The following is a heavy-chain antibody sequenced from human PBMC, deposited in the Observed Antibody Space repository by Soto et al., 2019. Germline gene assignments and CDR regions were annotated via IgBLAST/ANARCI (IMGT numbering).Heavy chain of an antibody. CDR3: ARIPWGGYRFRAPYFVDS. D-gene: IGHD3-16*02. V-gene: IGHV3-9*01. CDR2: ISWNSGSI. J-gene: IGHJ4*02. CDR1: GFSFDDYA. Sequence: EVPLVESGGGLVQPGRSLRLSCAASGFSFDDYAMHWVRQAPGKGLEWVSGISWNSGSIGYADSVKGRFTISRDNAKNSLYLQLNSLRAEDTAFYYCARIPWGGYRFRAPYFVDSLVQGTLVTVPS.